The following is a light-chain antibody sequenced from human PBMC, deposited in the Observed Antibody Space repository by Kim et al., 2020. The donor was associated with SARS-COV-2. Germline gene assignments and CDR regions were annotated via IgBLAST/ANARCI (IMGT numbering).Light chain of an antibody. J-gene: IGLJ3*02. Sequence: QSLHISCSVPSSDVRTSNYVSWYQQRPRKAPKLIIYDVTNRPSGVSVRFPGSKSGNTASLTISGLQPEDEADFYCSSYSSILTLVFGGGTQLTVL. CDR2: DVT. CDR1: SSDVRTSNY. CDR3: SSYSSILTLV. V-gene: IGLV2-14*03.